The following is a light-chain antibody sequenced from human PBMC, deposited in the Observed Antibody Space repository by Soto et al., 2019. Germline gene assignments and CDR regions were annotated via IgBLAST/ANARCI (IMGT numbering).Light chain of an antibody. CDR3: QHYHSYSEFT. J-gene: IGKJ3*01. CDR1: QYISTY. CDR2: KAS. V-gene: IGKV1-5*03. Sequence: DIQMTQSPFSLSASVGDSLTITCRASQYISTYLNWYQQKPGKAPKLLIYKASTLESGVPSRFSGSGSGTEFTLTIGCLQLDDLATYYCQHYHSYSEFTCGPGTKVDN.